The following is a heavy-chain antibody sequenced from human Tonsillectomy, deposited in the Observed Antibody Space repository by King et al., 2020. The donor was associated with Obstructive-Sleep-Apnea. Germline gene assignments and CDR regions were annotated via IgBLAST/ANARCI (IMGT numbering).Heavy chain of an antibody. CDR1: GYSFTSYW. Sequence: VQLVESGAEVKKPGESLRISCKSSGYSFTSYWISWWRQMPGKGLEWRGRIDPRDSYTNYSPLFQAHVTISADKSITPAYLQWSSLKPPDTAMYYCTRLEGSGSYLFDYWGQGALVTVSS. J-gene: IGHJ4*02. CDR2: IDPRDSYT. V-gene: IGHV5-10-1*01. CDR3: TRLEGSGSYLFDY. D-gene: IGHD3-10*01.